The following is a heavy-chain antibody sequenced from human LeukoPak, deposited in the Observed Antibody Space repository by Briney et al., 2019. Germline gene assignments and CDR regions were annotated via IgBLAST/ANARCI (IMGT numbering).Heavy chain of an antibody. CDR1: GYTFTNYY. Sequence: ASVKVSCKASGYTFTNYYMHWVRQAPGQGLEWMGIINPSGGSTGYAQKFQGRVTMTRNTSISTAYMELSSLRSEDTAVYYCARGIVSGWYSDNWFDPWGQGTLVTVSS. CDR3: ARGIVSGWYSDNWFDP. D-gene: IGHD6-19*01. J-gene: IGHJ5*02. V-gene: IGHV1-46*01. CDR2: INPSGGST.